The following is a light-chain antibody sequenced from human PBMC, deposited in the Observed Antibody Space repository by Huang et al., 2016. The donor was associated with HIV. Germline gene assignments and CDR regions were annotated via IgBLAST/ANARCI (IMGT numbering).Light chain of an antibody. CDR1: QSVSSY. CDR3: QQRSNWPPFT. V-gene: IGKV3-11*01. Sequence: EIVLTQSPATLSLSPGERATLSCRASQSVSSYLAWYQQKPGQAPRLLIYDASNRATGIQARFSRSGSGTDFTLTISSLEPEDFAVYYCQQRSNWPPFTFGPGTKVDIK. CDR2: DAS. J-gene: IGKJ3*01.